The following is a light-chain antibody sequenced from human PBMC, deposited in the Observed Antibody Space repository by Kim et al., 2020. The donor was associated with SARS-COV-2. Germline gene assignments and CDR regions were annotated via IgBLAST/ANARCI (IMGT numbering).Light chain of an antibody. Sequence: SYELTQPPSVSVSPGQTVTITCSGSNLGDKYAYWYQKKAGQSPVLLIYQHTKRPSGISQRFSGSSSGNTATLTISRAQTMDEADYYCQAWDNNAAVFGGG. CDR2: QHT. V-gene: IGLV3-1*01. CDR3: QAWDNNAAV. CDR1: NLGDKY. J-gene: IGLJ3*02.